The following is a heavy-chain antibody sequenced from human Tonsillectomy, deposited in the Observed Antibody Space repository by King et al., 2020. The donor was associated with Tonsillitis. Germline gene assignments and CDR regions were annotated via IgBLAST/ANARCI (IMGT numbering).Heavy chain of an antibody. CDR3: ARLLPEYSRSAGCFDY. Sequence: VQLQESGPGLAKPSETLSLTCTVSGGSTRSHYWSWIRQPPGKGLEWIGYIYSSGSTNYNPSLKSRVTISVDTSKNQFSLKLSSVTAADTAVYYCARLLPEYSRSAGCFDYWGQGTLVTVSS. V-gene: IGHV4-59*08. D-gene: IGHD6-6*01. CDR1: GGSTRSHY. CDR2: IYSSGST. J-gene: IGHJ4*02.